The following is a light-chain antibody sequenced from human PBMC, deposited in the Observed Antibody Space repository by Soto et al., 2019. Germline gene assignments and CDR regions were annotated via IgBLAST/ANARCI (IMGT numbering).Light chain of an antibody. CDR2: GNS. CDR1: SSNIGAGHA. V-gene: IGLV1-40*01. Sequence: QPVLTQPPSVSGAPGQRVTISCTGSSSNIGAGHALHWYQHLPGAAPKLLMYGNSDRPSGVPDRFSGSKFGTCASLAIPGVQPEYEADYFWQSYDGRLSGCVFAGGTQLVVL. CDR3: QSYDGRLSGCV. J-gene: IGLJ3*02.